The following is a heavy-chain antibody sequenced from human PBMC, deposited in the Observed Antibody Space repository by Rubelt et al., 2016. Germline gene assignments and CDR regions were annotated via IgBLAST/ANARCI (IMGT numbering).Heavy chain of an antibody. CDR2: INTNTGNP. V-gene: IGHV7-4-1*02. D-gene: IGHD3-10*02. Sequence: QAPGQGLEWMGWINTNTGNPTYAQGFTGRFVFSLDTSVSTAYLQISSLKAEDTAVYYCALMLDWFDPWGQGTLVTVSS. J-gene: IGHJ5*02. CDR3: ALMLDWFDP.